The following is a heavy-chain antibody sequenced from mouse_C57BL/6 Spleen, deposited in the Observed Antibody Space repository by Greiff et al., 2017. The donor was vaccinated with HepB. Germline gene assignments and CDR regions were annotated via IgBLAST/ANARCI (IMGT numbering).Heavy chain of an antibody. CDR2: IYTGGGYT. Sequence: VQLQQSGAELVRPGTSVKMSCKASGYTFTNYWIGWAKQRPGHGLEWIGDIYTGGGYTNYNEKFKGKATLTADKSSSTAYMQFSSLTSEDSAIYYCARRVITTGVYYFDYWGQGTTLTVSS. D-gene: IGHD1-1*01. CDR3: ARRVITTGVYYFDY. V-gene: IGHV1-63*01. J-gene: IGHJ2*01. CDR1: GYTFTNYW.